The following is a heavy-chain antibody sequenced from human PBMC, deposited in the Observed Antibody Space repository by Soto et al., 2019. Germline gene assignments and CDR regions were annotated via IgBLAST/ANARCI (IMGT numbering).Heavy chain of an antibody. D-gene: IGHD4-17*01. Sequence: PGGSLRLSCAASGFTFSSYEMNWVRQAPGKGLEWVSYISSSGSTIYYADSVKGRFTISRDNAKNSLYLQMNSLRAEDTAVYYCARTVKTLKHNWFDPWGQGTLVTVS. V-gene: IGHV3-48*03. CDR1: GFTFSSYE. CDR3: ARTVKTLKHNWFDP. J-gene: IGHJ5*02. CDR2: ISSSGSTI.